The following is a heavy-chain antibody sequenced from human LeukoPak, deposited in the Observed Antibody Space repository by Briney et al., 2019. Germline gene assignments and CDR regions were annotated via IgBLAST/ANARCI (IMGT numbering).Heavy chain of an antibody. D-gene: IGHD3-22*01. J-gene: IGHJ4*02. Sequence: SETLSLTCTVSGGSISSYYWSWIRQPPGQGLEWIGYVGYSGNTNYNPSLKSRVTISIDTSKNQVSLKLSSVTAADTAVYYCARDLADVVVIIFDYWGQGTLVTVSS. CDR2: VGYSGNT. CDR3: ARDLADVVVIIFDY. CDR1: GGSISSYY. V-gene: IGHV4-59*12.